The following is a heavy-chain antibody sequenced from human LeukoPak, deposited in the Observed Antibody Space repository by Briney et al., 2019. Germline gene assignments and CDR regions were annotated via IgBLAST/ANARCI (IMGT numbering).Heavy chain of an antibody. J-gene: IGHJ3*02. CDR1: AAPITSYY. CDR3: ARGGSIVGATPHDAFDI. D-gene: IGHD1-26*01. CDR2: IYYSGST. Sequence: SETLSLTCTVSAAPITSYYWCWIRQPPGKGLEWIAYIYYSGSTNYNPSLKSRVAISVDTSKNQVSLRLSSVTAADTAVYYCARGGSIVGATPHDAFDIWGQGTVVTVS. V-gene: IGHV4-59*01.